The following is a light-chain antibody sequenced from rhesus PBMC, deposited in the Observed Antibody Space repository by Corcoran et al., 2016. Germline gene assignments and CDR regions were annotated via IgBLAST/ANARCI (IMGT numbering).Light chain of an antibody. CDR3: QQYKSPPWT. Sequence: DIQMTQSPSSLSASVGDKVNITCQASQSIRSWLAWYKQKPGKAPKPLFYKAYSLESGVPSRFSGSGSWTDFTLTISSLQPEDFATYYCQQYKSPPWTFGQGTKVEIK. V-gene: IGKV1-16*01. CDR2: KAY. J-gene: IGKJ1*01. CDR1: QSIRSW.